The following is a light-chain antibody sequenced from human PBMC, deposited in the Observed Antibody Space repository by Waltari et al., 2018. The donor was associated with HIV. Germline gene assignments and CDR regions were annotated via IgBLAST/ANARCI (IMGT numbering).Light chain of an antibody. V-gene: IGLV1-44*01. Sequence: QSVLTQPPPVSGPPGQNVTIPCSASSSNIGSNIVNWYQQLPGAAPKLLIYSNDQRPSGVPDRFSGSKSGTSASLAISGLQSADEADYYCAAWDDSLNGMFGGGTRLTVL. J-gene: IGLJ3*02. CDR2: SND. CDR3: AAWDDSLNGM. CDR1: SSNIGSNI.